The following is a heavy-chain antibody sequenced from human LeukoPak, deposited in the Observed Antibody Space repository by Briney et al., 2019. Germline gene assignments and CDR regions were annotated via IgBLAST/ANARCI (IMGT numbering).Heavy chain of an antibody. CDR3: ARDLSLVRGVPLAFDI. V-gene: IGHV4-59*01. Sequence: KPSETLSLTCTVSGGSISSYYWSWIRQPPGKGLEWIGYIYYSGSTNYNPSLKSRVTISVDTSKNQFSLKLSSVTAADTAVYYCARDLSLVRGVPLAFDIWGQGTMVTVSS. D-gene: IGHD3-10*02. CDR2: IYYSGST. J-gene: IGHJ3*02. CDR1: GGSISSYY.